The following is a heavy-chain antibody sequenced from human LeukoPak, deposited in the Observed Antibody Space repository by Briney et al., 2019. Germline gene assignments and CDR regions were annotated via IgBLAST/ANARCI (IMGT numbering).Heavy chain of an antibody. J-gene: IGHJ6*02. Sequence: SETLSLTCTVSGGSISSYYWSWIRQPPGKGLEWIGYIYYSGSTNHNPSLKSRVTMSVDTSKNQLSLKLSSVTAADTAVYYCARHEPFGIYYYYYGMDVWGQGTTVTVSS. CDR2: IYYSGST. CDR1: GGSISSYY. D-gene: IGHD3-16*01. V-gene: IGHV4-59*08. CDR3: ARHEPFGIYYYYYGMDV.